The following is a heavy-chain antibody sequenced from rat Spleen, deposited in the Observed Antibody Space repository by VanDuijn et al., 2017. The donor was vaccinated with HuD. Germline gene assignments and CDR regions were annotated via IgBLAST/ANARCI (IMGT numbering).Heavy chain of an antibody. Sequence: EVQLVESDGGLVQPGRSLKLSCVASGFTFSDYYMAWVRQAPTKGLEWVATISYDGSSTYYRDSVKGRFTISRDNAKSTLYLQMDSLRSEDTATYYCARHVAGSSMDAWGQGASVTVSS. CDR2: ISYDGSST. CDR3: ARHVAGSSMDA. D-gene: IGHD1-3*01. V-gene: IGHV5-29*01. J-gene: IGHJ4*01. CDR1: GFTFSDYY.